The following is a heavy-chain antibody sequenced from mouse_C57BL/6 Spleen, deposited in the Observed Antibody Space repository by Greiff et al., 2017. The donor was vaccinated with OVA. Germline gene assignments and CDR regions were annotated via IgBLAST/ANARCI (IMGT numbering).Heavy chain of an antibody. Sequence: QVQLQQPGAELVKPGASVKLSCKASGYTFTSYWMQWVKQRPGQGLEWIGEIDPSDSYTNYNQKFKGKATLTVDTSSSTAYMQLSSLTSEDSAVYYCARGGNSSGYDYAMDYWGQGTSVTVSS. CDR2: IDPSDSYT. J-gene: IGHJ4*01. D-gene: IGHD3-2*02. V-gene: IGHV1-50*01. CDR3: ARGGNSSGYDYAMDY. CDR1: GYTFTSYW.